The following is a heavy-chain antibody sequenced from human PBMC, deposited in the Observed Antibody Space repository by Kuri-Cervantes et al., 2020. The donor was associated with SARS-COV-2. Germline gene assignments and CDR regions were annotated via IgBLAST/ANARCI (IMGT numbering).Heavy chain of an antibody. J-gene: IGHJ4*02. V-gene: IGHV3-23*01. D-gene: IGHD3-10*01. Sequence: GESLKISCVASGFSFSIYAMTWVRQAPGKGLEFVSGINDVYEAYYADSVRGRFTVSRDNSRNTLYLHMNSLRAEDTAVYYCARDGYYGSRSYYDNPAPVDYWGQGTLVTVSS. CDR2: INDVYEA. CDR3: ARDGYYGSRSYYDNPAPVDY. CDR1: GFSFSIYA.